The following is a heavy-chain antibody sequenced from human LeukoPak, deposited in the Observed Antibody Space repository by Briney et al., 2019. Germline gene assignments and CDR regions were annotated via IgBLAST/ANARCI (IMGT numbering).Heavy chain of an antibody. CDR1: GFTFSSYS. J-gene: IGHJ4*02. CDR2: ISSSSSYI. D-gene: IGHD3-10*01. CDR3: ARELDIRDPAGSDSYYNGY. V-gene: IGHV3-21*01. Sequence: PGGSLRLSCSASGFTFSSYSMNWVRQAPGKGLEWVSSISSSSSYIYYADSVKGRFTISRDNAKNSLYLQMNSLRAEDTAVYYCARELDIRDPAGSDSYYNGYWGQGTLVTVSS.